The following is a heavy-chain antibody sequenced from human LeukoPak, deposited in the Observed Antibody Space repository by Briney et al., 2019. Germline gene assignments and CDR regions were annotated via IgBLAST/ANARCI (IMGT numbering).Heavy chain of an antibody. CDR1: GFTLSSYW. V-gene: IGHV3-74*01. Sequence: GGSLRLSCSASGFTLSSYWMHWVRQAPGKGLVWVSRINTDGSSTNYADSVKGRFTVSRDNAKNSLYLQMNSLRAEDTAVYYCAKDRLLNCRGDCYIFDYRGQGTVVTVSS. CDR3: AKDRLLNCRGDCYIFDY. CDR2: INTDGSST. D-gene: IGHD2-21*02. J-gene: IGHJ4*02.